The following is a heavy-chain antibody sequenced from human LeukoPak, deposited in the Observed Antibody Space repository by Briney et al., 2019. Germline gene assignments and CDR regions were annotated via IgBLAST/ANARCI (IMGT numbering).Heavy chain of an antibody. D-gene: IGHD3-22*01. Sequence: ASVKVSCKASGYTFTDYYMHWVQQAPGQELEWMGIINPSGGSTSYAQKFQGRVTMTRDTSTSTVYMELSSLRSEDTAVYYCARASIPYYDSSGEAYWGQGTLVTVSS. CDR2: INPSGGST. CDR1: GYTFTDYY. CDR3: ARASIPYYDSSGEAY. V-gene: IGHV1-46*01. J-gene: IGHJ4*02.